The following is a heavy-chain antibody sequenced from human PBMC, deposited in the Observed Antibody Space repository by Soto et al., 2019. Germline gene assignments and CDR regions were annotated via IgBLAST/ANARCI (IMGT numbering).Heavy chain of an antibody. CDR3: ARDNKRSGDCSCGRCPEEAPGRIDV. CDR1: GFTFSSYG. D-gene: IGHD2-15*01. CDR2: IWYDGSNK. V-gene: IGHV3-33*01. J-gene: IGHJ6*02. Sequence: QVQLVESGGVVVQPGRSLRLSCAASGFTFSSYGMHWVRQAPGKGLEWVAGIWYDGSNKYYADSVKGRFTISRDNSKNTLYLQMNILRAEDTAVYYCARDNKRSGDCSCGRCPEEAPGRIDVWGQGNTVTVSS.